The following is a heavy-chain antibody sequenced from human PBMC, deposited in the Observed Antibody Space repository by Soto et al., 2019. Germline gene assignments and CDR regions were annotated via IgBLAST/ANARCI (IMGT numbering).Heavy chain of an antibody. J-gene: IGHJ4*02. CDR1: GYTFTSYA. CDR2: INAGNGNA. V-gene: IGHV1-3*01. D-gene: IGHD2-15*01. CDR3: ARTPILVVVAATPGYFDY. Sequence: ASVKVSCKASGYTFTSYAMHWVRQAPGQRLEWMGWINAGNGNAKYSQKFQGRVTITRDTSASTAYMELSSLRSEDTAVYYCARTPILVVVAATPGYFDYWGQGTLVTVSS.